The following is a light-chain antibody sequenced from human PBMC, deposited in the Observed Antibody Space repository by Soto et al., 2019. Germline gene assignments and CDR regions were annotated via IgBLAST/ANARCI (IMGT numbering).Light chain of an antibody. CDR1: SSNIGAGYD. Sequence: QSVLTQPPSVSGAPGQRVTISCTGSSSNIGAGYDVHWYQQLPGTAPKLLIYGNSNRPAGVPDRCSGSKSGTSASLAITGLQAGDEADYYCQSYDSSLSGYAVFGGGTQLTVL. J-gene: IGLJ2*01. V-gene: IGLV1-40*01. CDR2: GNS. CDR3: QSYDSSLSGYAV.